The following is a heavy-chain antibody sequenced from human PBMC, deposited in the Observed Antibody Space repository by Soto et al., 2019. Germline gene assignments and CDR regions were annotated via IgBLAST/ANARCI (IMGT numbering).Heavy chain of an antibody. CDR2: IIPIFGTT. V-gene: IGHV1-69*01. J-gene: IGHJ4*02. CDR1: GGTFSRYG. D-gene: IGHD1-26*01. Sequence: QVQLVQSGAEVKKPGSSVKVSCTASGGTFSRYGFTWVRQAPGQGFQWMGGIIPIFGTTHYEQNFQGRLSITADESTSTVYMELSSLRSDDTAIYFCARTYYQWEALHYVAFWGQGTLVNVSS. CDR3: ARTYYQWEALHYVAF.